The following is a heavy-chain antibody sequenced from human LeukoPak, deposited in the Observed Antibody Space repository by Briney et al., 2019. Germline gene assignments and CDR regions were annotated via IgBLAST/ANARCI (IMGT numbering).Heavy chain of an antibody. Sequence: PSETLSLTCTVSGGSISSGSYYWSWIRQPPGKGLEWIGYIYYSGSTNYNPSLKSRVTISVDTSKNQFSLKLSSVTAADTAVYYCARVRSRYFDWVHDYWGQGTLVTVSS. CDR3: ARVRSRYFDWVHDY. CDR2: IYYSGST. CDR1: GGSISSGSYY. J-gene: IGHJ4*02. V-gene: IGHV4-61*01. D-gene: IGHD3-9*01.